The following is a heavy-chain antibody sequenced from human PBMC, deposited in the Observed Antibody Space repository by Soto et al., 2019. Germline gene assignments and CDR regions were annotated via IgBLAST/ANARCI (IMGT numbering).Heavy chain of an antibody. CDR3: ARFPTTYYYYGMDV. V-gene: IGHV4-34*01. J-gene: IGHJ6*02. CDR1: GGSFSGYY. CDR2: INHSGST. Sequence: KASETLSLTCAVYGGSFSGYYWSWIRQPPGKGLEWIGEINHSGSTNYNPSLKSRVTISVDTSKNQFSLKLSSVTAADTAVYYCARFPTTYYYYGMDVWGQGTPVTVSS.